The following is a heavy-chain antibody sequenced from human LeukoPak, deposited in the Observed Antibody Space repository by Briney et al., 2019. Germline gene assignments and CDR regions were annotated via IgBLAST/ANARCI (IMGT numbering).Heavy chain of an antibody. V-gene: IGHV3-53*05. J-gene: IGHJ4*02. CDR1: GFTVSSNY. Sequence: GGSLRLSCAASGFTVSSNYMSWVRQAPGKGLEWVSVIYSGGSTYYADSVKGRFTISRDNSKNTLYLQMNSLRAEDTAVYYCAKSYHPKVVVPAAIDYWGQGTLVTVSS. CDR2: IYSGGST. CDR3: AKSYHPKVVVPAAIDY. D-gene: IGHD2-2*01.